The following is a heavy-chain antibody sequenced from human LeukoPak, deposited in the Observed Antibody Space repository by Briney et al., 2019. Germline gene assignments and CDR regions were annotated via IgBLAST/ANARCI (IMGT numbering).Heavy chain of an antibody. CDR1: GFTFSSYW. V-gene: IGHV3-74*01. Sequence: GGSLRHSRVASGFTFSSYWMHWVRQAPGGGLVWVSRIMGDGRGTTCADSVKGRFTISRDNARNTLYLQMNSLRAEDTAVYYCARDQLDCSGGYCYFDSWGQGTQVIVS. J-gene: IGHJ4*02. CDR3: ARDQLDCSGGYCYFDS. CDR2: IMGDGRGT. D-gene: IGHD2-15*01.